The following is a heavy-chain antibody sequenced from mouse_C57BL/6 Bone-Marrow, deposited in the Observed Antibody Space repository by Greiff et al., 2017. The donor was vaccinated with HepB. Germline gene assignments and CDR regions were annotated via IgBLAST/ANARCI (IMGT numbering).Heavy chain of an antibody. CDR1: GFTFSSYG. CDR2: IRSGGSYT. V-gene: IGHV5-6*01. Sequence: EVQLVESGGDLVKPGGSLKLSCAASGFTFSSYGMSWVRQTPDKRLEWVATIRSGGSYTYYPDRVKGRFTISRDNAKNTLYLQMSSLKSEDTAMYYCARRGGWLLSWFAYWGQGTLVTVSA. J-gene: IGHJ3*01. D-gene: IGHD2-3*01. CDR3: ARRGGWLLSWFAY.